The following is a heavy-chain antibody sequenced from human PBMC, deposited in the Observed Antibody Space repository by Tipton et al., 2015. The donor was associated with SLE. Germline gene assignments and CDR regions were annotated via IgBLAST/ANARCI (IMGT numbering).Heavy chain of an antibody. D-gene: IGHD6-13*01. Sequence: TLSLTCTVSGGSISSSSYYWGWIRQPPGKGLEWIGNIYYSGSTYYNPSLKSRVTISVDTSKNQFSLKLSSVTAADTAVYYCARDRIAAAGPDWFDPWGQGTLVTVSS. J-gene: IGHJ5*02. CDR1: GGSISSSSYY. CDR3: ARDRIAAAGPDWFDP. CDR2: IYYSGST. V-gene: IGHV4-39*07.